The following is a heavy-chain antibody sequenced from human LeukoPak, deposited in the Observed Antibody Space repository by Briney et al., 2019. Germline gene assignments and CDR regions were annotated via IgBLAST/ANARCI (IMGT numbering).Heavy chain of an antibody. V-gene: IGHV5-51*01. CDR2: IYPGDSDT. D-gene: IGHD3-3*01. CDR1: GYSFTSYW. J-gene: IGHJ5*02. Sequence: GESLKISCKGSGYSFTSYWIGWVRQMPGKGLEWMGIIYPGDSDTRYSPSFQGQVTISADKSISTAYLQWSSLKASDTAMYYCARCGLGTIFGVVITNWFDPWGQGTLVTVSS. CDR3: ARCGLGTIFGVVITNWFDP.